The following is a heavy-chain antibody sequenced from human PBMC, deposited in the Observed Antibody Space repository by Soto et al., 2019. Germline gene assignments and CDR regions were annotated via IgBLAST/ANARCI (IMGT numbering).Heavy chain of an antibody. V-gene: IGHV5-51*01. J-gene: IGHJ6*02. CDR1: GYSFTSYW. D-gene: IGHD6-19*01. Sequence: PGESLKISCKGSGYSFTSYWIGWVRQMPGKGLEWMGIIYPGESDTRYSPSFQGQVTISADKSISTAYLQWSSLKASGTAMYYCARLRQWLEYYYYGMDVWGQGTTVTVSS. CDR2: IYPGESDT. CDR3: ARLRQWLEYYYYGMDV.